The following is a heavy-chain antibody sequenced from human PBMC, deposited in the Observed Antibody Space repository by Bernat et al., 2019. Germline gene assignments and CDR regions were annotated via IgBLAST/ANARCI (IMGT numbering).Heavy chain of an antibody. V-gene: IGHV3-23*04. CDR3: AKDLAVVVAASNDAFDI. CDR1: GFTFSSYA. CDR2: ISGSGGST. J-gene: IGHJ3*02. D-gene: IGHD2-15*01. Sequence: EVQLVESGGGLVQPGGSLRLSCAASGFTFSSYAMSWVRQAPGKGLEWVSAISGSGGSTYYADSVKGRFTISRDNSKNTLYLQMNSLRAEDTAVDYCAKDLAVVVAASNDAFDIWGQGTMVTVSS.